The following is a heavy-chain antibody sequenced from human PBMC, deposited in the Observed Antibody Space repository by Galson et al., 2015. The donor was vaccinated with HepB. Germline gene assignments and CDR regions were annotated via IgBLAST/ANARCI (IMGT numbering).Heavy chain of an antibody. Sequence: QSGAEVKKPGESLKISCKASGGTFSSYTISWVRQAPGQGLEWMGRIIPILGIANYAQKFQGRVTITADKSTSTAYMELSSLRSEDTAVYYCARDRGDYYGSGSYPYYYYGMDVWGQGTTVTVSS. CDR1: GGTFSSYT. J-gene: IGHJ6*02. D-gene: IGHD3-10*01. CDR3: ARDRGDYYGSGSYPYYYYGMDV. CDR2: IIPILGIA. V-gene: IGHV1-69*04.